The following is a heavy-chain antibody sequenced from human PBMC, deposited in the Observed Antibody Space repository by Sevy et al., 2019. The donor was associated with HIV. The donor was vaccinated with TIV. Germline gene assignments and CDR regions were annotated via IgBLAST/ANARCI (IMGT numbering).Heavy chain of an antibody. Sequence: GGSLRLSCIASGFTFGDHAMSWFRRAPGKGLEWVGFIGSKAYGGPTQYAASVKGRFTISRDDSKSIAYLQMNSLKTEDTAVYYCTRRIFGDIWGQGTMVTVSS. V-gene: IGHV3-49*03. CDR2: IGSKAYGGPT. CDR3: TRRIFGDI. D-gene: IGHD2-15*01. J-gene: IGHJ3*02. CDR1: GFTFGDHA.